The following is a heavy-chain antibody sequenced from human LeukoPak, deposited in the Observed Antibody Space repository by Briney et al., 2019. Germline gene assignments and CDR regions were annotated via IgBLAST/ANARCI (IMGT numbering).Heavy chain of an antibody. CDR3: VSFYETY. D-gene: IGHD2/OR15-2a*01. J-gene: IGHJ4*02. V-gene: IGHV3-74*01. CDR2: INSDGSWA. Sequence: GGSLRLSCAASGNYWMHWARQVPGKGLVWVSHINSDGSWASYADSVKGRFTISKDNAKNTVYLQMNSLRAEDTAVYYCVSFYETYWGRGTLVTVSS. CDR1: GNYW.